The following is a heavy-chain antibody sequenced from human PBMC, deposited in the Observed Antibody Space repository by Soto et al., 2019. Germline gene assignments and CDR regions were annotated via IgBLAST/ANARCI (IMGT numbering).Heavy chain of an antibody. CDR3: ARGGGVATISYYYYYKDV. J-gene: IGHJ6*03. CDR1: GYTFTSYD. D-gene: IGHD5-12*01. V-gene: IGHV1-8*01. CDR2: MNPNSGNT. Sequence: ASVKVSCKASGYTFTSYDINWVRQATGQGLEWMGWMNPNSGNTGYAQKFQGRVTMTRNTSISTAYMELSSLRSEDTAVYYCARGGGVATISYYYYYKDVWGKGTTVTVSS.